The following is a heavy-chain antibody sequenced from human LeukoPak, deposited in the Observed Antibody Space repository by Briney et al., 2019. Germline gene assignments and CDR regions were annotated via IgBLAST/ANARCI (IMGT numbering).Heavy chain of an antibody. CDR3: ARVQAGKWDFDY. CDR2: IRSDSSII. V-gene: IGHV3-48*01. Sequence: GGSVRLSCAASGFAFNTYSMNWVRQAPGKGLEWVSYIRSDSSIIYYADSVKGRFTMSRDNGKNSLYLQMNSLRVEDTAVYFCARVQAGKWDFDYWGQGTLVTVSS. J-gene: IGHJ4*02. CDR1: GFAFNTYS. D-gene: IGHD2-8*01.